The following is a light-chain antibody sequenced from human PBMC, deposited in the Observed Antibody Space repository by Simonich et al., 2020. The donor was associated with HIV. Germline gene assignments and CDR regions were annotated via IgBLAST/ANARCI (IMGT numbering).Light chain of an antibody. CDR1: QSLLYSSNNKNY. CDR3: QQYYITPWT. CDR2: WAS. V-gene: IGKV4-1*01. Sequence: DIVMTQSPDSLAVSLGERATINCKSSQSLLYSSNNKNYLAWYQQKPGQPPKLLIYWASTRESGVPDRFSGSGSGTDFTLTIRSRQAEDVAVYYCQQYYITPWTFGQGTKVEIK. J-gene: IGKJ1*01.